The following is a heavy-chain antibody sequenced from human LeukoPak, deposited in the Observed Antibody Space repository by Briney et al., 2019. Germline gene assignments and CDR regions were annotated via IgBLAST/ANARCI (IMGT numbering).Heavy chain of an antibody. Sequence: GGSLRLSCAASGFTFSDYYMSWIRQAPGKGLEWVSYISSSGSTIYHADSVKGRFTISRDSAKNSLYLQMNSLRAEDTAVYYCARVRLWFGELNYYYYGMDVWGQGTTVTVSS. CDR1: GFTFSDYY. J-gene: IGHJ6*02. V-gene: IGHV3-11*01. D-gene: IGHD3-10*01. CDR2: ISSSGSTI. CDR3: ARVRLWFGELNYYYYGMDV.